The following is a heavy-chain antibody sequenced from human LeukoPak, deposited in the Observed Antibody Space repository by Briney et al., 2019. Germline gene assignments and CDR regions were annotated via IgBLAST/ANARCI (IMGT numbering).Heavy chain of an antibody. Sequence: PSQTLSLTCTVSGGSISSGGYYWSWIRQHPGKGLEWIGYIYYSGSTYYNPSLKSRVTISVDTSKNQFSLKLSSVTAADTAVYYCASTTTVPTFFDYWGQGTLVTVSS. J-gene: IGHJ4*02. CDR2: IYYSGST. V-gene: IGHV4-31*03. CDR3: ASTTTVPTFFDY. CDR1: GGSISSGGYY. D-gene: IGHD4/OR15-4a*01.